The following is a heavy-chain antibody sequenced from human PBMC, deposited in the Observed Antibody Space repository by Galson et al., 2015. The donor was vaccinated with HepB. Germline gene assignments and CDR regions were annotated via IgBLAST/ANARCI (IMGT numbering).Heavy chain of an antibody. CDR3: AGQERTLDYNYWFDP. D-gene: IGHD3-16*01. Sequence: SVKVSCKASDHIFSKYDIAWVRQAPGQGLEWMGWISGYNGKTNYAEKFRGRVTVSTDTSSNTAYMELTGLRSDDTAFYYCAGQERTLDYNYWFDPWGQGTLVIVSS. J-gene: IGHJ5*02. CDR2: ISGYNGKT. CDR1: DHIFSKYD. V-gene: IGHV1-18*01.